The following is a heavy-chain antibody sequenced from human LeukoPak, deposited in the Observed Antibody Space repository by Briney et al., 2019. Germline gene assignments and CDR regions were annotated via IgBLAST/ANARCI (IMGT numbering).Heavy chain of an antibody. CDR3: AKTHPNYYGSGSYYLNPFDY. V-gene: IGHV1-2*02. CDR1: GYTFTGYY. CDR2: INPNTGGT. J-gene: IGHJ4*02. Sequence: ASVKVSCKASGYTFTGYYIHWVRQAPGQGLEWMGWINPNTGGTNYAQKFQGRVTMTRDTSISTAYMELGRLRSDDTAVYYCAKTHPNYYGSGSYYLNPFDYWGQGTLVTVSS. D-gene: IGHD3-10*01.